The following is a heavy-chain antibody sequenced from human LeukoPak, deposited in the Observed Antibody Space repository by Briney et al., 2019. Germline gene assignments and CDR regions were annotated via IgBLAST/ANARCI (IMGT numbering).Heavy chain of an antibody. CDR3: ARDGVYYYDSSGYYDY. CDR1: GFTFSSYS. CDR2: ISSSSSYI. V-gene: IGHV3-21*01. J-gene: IGHJ4*02. Sequence: GGSLRLSCAASGFTFSSYSMNWVRQAPGKGLEWASSISSSSSYIYYADSVKGRFTISRDNAKNSLYLQMNSLRAEDTAVYYCARDGVYYYDSSGYYDYWGQGTLVTVSS. D-gene: IGHD3-22*01.